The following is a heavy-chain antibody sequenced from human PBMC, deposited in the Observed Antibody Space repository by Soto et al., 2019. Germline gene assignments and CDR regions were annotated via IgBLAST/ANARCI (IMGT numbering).Heavy chain of an antibody. J-gene: IGHJ4*02. CDR1: GFTFRSYN. V-gene: IGHV3-64*02. Sequence: EVQLVDSGEGLVQPGGSLRLSCAASGFTFRSYNIHCIRQAPGTGLEFVSAVRRSGDRTYYADSVEGRFTIPRDNYKNKVWLLMGSLRAADMAVDYCAGAGCSCGQTDFVDSWGRGALVSVSS. CDR2: VRRSGDRT. D-gene: IGHD2-15*01. CDR3: AGAGCSCGQTDFVDS.